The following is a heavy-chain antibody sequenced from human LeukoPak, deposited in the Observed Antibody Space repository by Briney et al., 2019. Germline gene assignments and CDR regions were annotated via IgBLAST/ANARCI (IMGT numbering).Heavy chain of an antibody. CDR1: GFTFSSYA. Sequence: GGSLRLSCAASGFTFSSYAMSWVRQARGKSLEWVSGVGGSGSRTYYADSVKGRFTISRDNSKNTLYLQMNSLRAEDTAIYYCAKKYGVTVYGSGLNYFDYWGQGTLVTVSS. CDR3: AKKYGVTVYGSGLNYFDY. D-gene: IGHD6-19*01. J-gene: IGHJ4*02. V-gene: IGHV3-23*01. CDR2: VGGSGSRT.